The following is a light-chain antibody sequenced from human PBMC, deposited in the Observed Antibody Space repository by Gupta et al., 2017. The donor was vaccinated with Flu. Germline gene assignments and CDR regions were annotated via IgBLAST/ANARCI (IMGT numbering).Light chain of an antibody. J-gene: IGKJ1*01. CDR1: QSVSNY. V-gene: IGKV3-11*01. CDR3: QQRSNWPRWT. CDR2: DAS. Sequence: EIVLTQSPATLSLSPGDRATLSCRASQSVSNYLAWYQQKPGQAPRLLIYDASNRATGIPARFGGSGPGTDFTLTISSREPEDFALYYCQQRSNWPRWTFGQGTKVEIK.